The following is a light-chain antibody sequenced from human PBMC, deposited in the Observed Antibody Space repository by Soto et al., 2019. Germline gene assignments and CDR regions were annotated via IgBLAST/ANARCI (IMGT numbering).Light chain of an antibody. J-gene: IGLJ3*02. CDR3: CSYAGTSTPSGV. V-gene: IGLV2-11*01. Sequence: QSALTQPRSVSGSPGQSVTISCTGASSDIGDYDYVSWYQQHPGRAPKLIIYSVTKRPSGVPDRFSGSKSGNTASLTISGLQAEDESDYYCCSYAGTSTPSGVFGGGTKLTVL. CDR2: SVT. CDR1: SSDIGDYDY.